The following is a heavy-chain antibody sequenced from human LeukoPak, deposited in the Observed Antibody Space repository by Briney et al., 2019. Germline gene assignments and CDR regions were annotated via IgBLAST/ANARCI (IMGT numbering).Heavy chain of an antibody. V-gene: IGHV1-69*13. CDR2: IIPIFGTA. J-gene: IGHJ4*02. CDR1: GGTFSSYA. CDR3: ARDYYDSREWLYYFDY. Sequence: ASVKVSCKASGGTFSSYAISWVRQAHGQGLEWMGGIIPIFGTANYAQKFQGRVTITADESTSTAYMELSSLRSEDTAVYYCARDYYDSREWLYYFDYWGQGTLVTVSS. D-gene: IGHD3-22*01.